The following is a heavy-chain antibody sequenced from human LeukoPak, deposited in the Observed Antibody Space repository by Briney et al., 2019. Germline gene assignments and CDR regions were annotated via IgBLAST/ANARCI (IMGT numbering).Heavy chain of an antibody. J-gene: IGHJ3*02. CDR1: GFTFASYA. CDR3: AKYRGDHGYAAFDI. CDR2: IIGSGTST. Sequence: GGPLTLSCAASGFTFASYAMSWVRQAPGKGLEWVSGIIGSGTSTYYTDSVKGRFTISRDNSKNTLFVQMSSLSAEDTAVYYCAKYRGDHGYAAFDIWGQGTMVTVSS. D-gene: IGHD2-8*01. V-gene: IGHV3-23*01.